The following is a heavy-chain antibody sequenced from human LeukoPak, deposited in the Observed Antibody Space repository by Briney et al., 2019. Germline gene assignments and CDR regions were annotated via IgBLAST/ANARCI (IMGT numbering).Heavy chain of an antibody. J-gene: IGHJ6*02. CDR1: GFTVSSNY. V-gene: IGHV3-66*01. CDR3: ARDSDFVVVVAVLWYGMDV. Sequence: PGGSLRLSCAASGFTVSSNYMSWVRQAPGKGLEWVSVIYSGGSTYYADSVKGRFTISRDNSKNTLYLQMNSLRAEDTAVYYCARDSDFVVVVAVLWYGMDVWGQGTTVTVSS. D-gene: IGHD2-15*01. CDR2: IYSGGST.